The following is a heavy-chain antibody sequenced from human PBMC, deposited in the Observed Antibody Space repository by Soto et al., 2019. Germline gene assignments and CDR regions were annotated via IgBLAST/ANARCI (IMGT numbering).Heavy chain of an antibody. V-gene: IGHV3-23*01. CDR2: IRGGGDGT. J-gene: IGHJ4*02. Sequence: AXGSLVLSCAASGFNFINYAMSWVRQAPGKGLEWVSAIRGGGDGTFYPDSVKGRFTISRDNAKNTLYLQMNSLRAEDTAVYYCAKFLLRGATPGYFDYWGQGTLVTVSS. CDR3: AKFLLRGATPGYFDY. CDR1: GFNFINYA. D-gene: IGHD1-26*01.